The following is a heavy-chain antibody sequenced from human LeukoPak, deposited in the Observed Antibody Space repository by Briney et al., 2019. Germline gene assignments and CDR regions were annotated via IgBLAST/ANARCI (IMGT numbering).Heavy chain of an antibody. D-gene: IGHD3-3*01. CDR2: INPSGGST. V-gene: IGHV1-46*01. CDR1: GYTFTSYY. CDR3: ARGTSTYYDFWSGYYNLFDP. J-gene: IGHJ5*02. Sequence: ASVTVSCEASGYTFTSYYMHWVRQAPGQGLEWMGIINPSGGSTSYAQKFQGRVTMTRDMSTSTVYMELSSLRSEDTAVYYCARGTSTYYDFWSGYYNLFDPWGQGTLVTVSS.